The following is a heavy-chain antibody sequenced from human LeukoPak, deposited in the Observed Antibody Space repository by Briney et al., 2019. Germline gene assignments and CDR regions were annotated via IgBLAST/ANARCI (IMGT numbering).Heavy chain of an antibody. Sequence: GGSLRLSCAASGFTFSSYAMSWVRQAPGKGLEWVSAISGSGGSTYYADSVKGRFAISRDNSKNTLYLQMNSLRAEDTAVYYCAKSAYDSSGYYFLADAFDIWGQGTMVTVSS. D-gene: IGHD3-22*01. V-gene: IGHV3-23*01. CDR2: ISGSGGST. CDR3: AKSAYDSSGYYFLADAFDI. CDR1: GFTFSSYA. J-gene: IGHJ3*02.